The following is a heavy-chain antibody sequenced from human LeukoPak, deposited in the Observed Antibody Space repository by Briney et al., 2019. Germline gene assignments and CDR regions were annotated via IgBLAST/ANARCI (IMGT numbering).Heavy chain of an antibody. D-gene: IGHD2-15*01. Sequence: RGSLRLSRVPPGFTFSSYWMDWVRQIPGKGLVWVSRLHSDGTTTNSADSVKGRFTISRDNVKNTLYLQMNSLRVEDTAVYYCARELAYCSGTSCSPGEELDLGGQGTRVTVSS. V-gene: IGHV3-74*01. CDR3: ARELAYCSGTSCSPGEELDL. CDR2: LHSDGTTT. J-gene: IGHJ4*02. CDR1: GFTFSSYW.